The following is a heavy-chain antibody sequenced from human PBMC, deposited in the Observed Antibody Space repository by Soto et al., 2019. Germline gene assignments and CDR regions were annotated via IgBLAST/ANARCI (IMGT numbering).Heavy chain of an antibody. D-gene: IGHD3-10*01. Sequence: ASVKVSCKASGHTFTSYAMHWVRQAPGQGLEWMGWINPNSGGTKYAQKFQGWVTMTRDTSISTAYMELSRLRSDDTAVYYCARSSITMVRGAPDYWGQGTLVTVSS. CDR1: GHTFTSYA. J-gene: IGHJ4*02. CDR3: ARSSITMVRGAPDY. CDR2: INPNSGGT. V-gene: IGHV1-2*04.